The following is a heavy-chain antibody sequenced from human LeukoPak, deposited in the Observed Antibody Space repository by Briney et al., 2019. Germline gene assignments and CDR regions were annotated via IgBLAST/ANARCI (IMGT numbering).Heavy chain of an antibody. J-gene: IGHJ4*02. D-gene: IGHD3-3*01. CDR3: ARGGFWSGYHVYFDY. Sequence: SETLSLTCTVSGGSISSYFWSWIRQPPGKGLEWIGYIYYSGSTNYNPSLKSRVTISVDTSKNQFSLKLSSVTAADTAVYYCARGGFWSGYHVYFDYWGQGTLVTVSS. V-gene: IGHV4-59*01. CDR1: GGSISSYF. CDR2: IYYSGST.